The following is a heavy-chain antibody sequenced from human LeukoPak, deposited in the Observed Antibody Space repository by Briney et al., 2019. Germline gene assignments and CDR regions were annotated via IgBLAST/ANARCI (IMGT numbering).Heavy chain of an antibody. D-gene: IGHD3-10*01. CDR3: ARDLGSYYGSGSYYDY. CDR1: GFTVSSNY. V-gene: IGHV3-66*01. J-gene: IGHJ4*02. CDR2: IYCGGST. Sequence: GGSLRLSCAASGFTVSSNYMSWVRQAPGKGLEWVSVIYCGGSTYYADSVKGRFTISRDNSKNTLYLQMNSLRAEDTAVYYCARDLGSYYGSGSYYDYWGQGTLVTVSS.